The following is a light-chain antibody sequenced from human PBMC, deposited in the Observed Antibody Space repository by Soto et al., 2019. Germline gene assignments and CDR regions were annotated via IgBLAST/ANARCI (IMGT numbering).Light chain of an antibody. CDR2: GAS. J-gene: IGKJ1*01. CDR3: QQYGSLTTT. Sequence: EIVLTQSPGTLSLSPGERATLSCRASQSVSSSYLAWYQQKPGQAPRLLIYGASSRATGIPDSFSCSGSGTDFTLTISRLEPEDFAVYYCQQYGSLTTTFGQGTKVEIK. CDR1: QSVSSSY. V-gene: IGKV3-20*01.